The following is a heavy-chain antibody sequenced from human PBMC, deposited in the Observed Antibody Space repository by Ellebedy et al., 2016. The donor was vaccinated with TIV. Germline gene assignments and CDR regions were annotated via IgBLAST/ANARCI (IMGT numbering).Heavy chain of an antibody. J-gene: IGHJ4*02. D-gene: IGHD5-18*01. CDR3: ARDANTAPFDY. Sequence: MPSETLSLTCAVSGGSICGSNWWGWVRQPPGKGLEWIGEIYHSGSTNYNPSLKSRVTISVDKSKNQFSLKLSSVTAADTAVYYCARDANTAPFDYWGQGTLVTVSS. CDR1: GGSICGSNW. CDR2: IYHSGST. V-gene: IGHV4-4*02.